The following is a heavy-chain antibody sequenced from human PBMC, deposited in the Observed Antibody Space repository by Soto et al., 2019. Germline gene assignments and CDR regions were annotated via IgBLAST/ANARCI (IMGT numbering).Heavy chain of an antibody. CDR3: ARERYYGMDV. CDR2: IYYSGST. V-gene: IGHV4-59*01. CDR1: GGSISSYC. J-gene: IGHJ6*02. Sequence: PSETLSLTCTVSGGSISSYCWSWIRQPPGKGLEWIGYIYYSGSTNYNPSLKSRVTISVDTSKNQFSLKLSSVTAADTAVYYCARERYYGMDVWGQGTTVTVSS.